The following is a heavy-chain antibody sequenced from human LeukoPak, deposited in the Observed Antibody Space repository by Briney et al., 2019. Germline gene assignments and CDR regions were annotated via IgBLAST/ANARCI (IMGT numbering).Heavy chain of an antibody. CDR1: GFTFSSYS. Sequence: PGGSLRLSCAASGFTFSSYSMNWVRQAPGKGLEWVSSISSSSSYIYYADSVKGRFTISRDNAKNSLYLRMNSLRAEDTAVYYCARGPAYYYDSSGLEYFQHWGQGTLVTVSS. CDR3: ARGPAYYYDSSGLEYFQH. V-gene: IGHV3-21*01. D-gene: IGHD3-22*01. J-gene: IGHJ1*01. CDR2: ISSSSSYI.